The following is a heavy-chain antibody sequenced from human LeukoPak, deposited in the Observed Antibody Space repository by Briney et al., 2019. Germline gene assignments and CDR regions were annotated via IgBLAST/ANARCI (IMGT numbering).Heavy chain of an antibody. D-gene: IGHD3-10*01. CDR3: ARRLSGSYLDY. V-gene: IGHV3-48*02. CDR1: GFAFSTYG. Sequence: GGSLRLSCAASGFAFSTYGMNWVRQAPGKGLEWVSYITSRSTIYYADSVRGRFTISRDNVKNSLYQEMSSLRDDDTAVYYCARRLSGSYLDYWGQGTLVTVSS. CDR2: ITSRSTI. J-gene: IGHJ4*02.